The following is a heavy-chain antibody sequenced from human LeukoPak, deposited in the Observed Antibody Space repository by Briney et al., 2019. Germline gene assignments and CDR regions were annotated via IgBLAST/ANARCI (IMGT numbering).Heavy chain of an antibody. J-gene: IGHJ6*02. V-gene: IGHV1-58*01. Sequence: SVKVSCKASGFTFTSSAVQWVRQARGQRLEWIGWIVVGSGNTNYAQKFQERVTITRDMSTSTAYMELSSLRSEDTAVYYCARDRTALSAAAGLTGFDPWGQGTTVTVSS. CDR1: GFTFTSSA. D-gene: IGHD6-13*01. CDR2: IVVGSGNT. CDR3: ARDRTALSAAAGLTGFDP.